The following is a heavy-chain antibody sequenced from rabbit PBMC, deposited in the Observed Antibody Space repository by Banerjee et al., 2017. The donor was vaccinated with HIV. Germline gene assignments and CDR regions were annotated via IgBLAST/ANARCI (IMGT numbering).Heavy chain of an antibody. D-gene: IGHD2-1*01. V-gene: IGHV1S7*01. CDR2: IYAGKGST. Sequence: QLKETGGGLVQPGGSLTLSCKASGFDFGSYYMSWVRQAPGKGLEWIGIIYAGKGSTDYASWVHGRFTISSDNAQNTVDLQMNSLTAADTATYFCARDLGDYGDLWGQGTLVTVS. CDR3: ARDLGDYGDL. CDR1: GFDFGSYY. J-gene: IGHJ3*01.